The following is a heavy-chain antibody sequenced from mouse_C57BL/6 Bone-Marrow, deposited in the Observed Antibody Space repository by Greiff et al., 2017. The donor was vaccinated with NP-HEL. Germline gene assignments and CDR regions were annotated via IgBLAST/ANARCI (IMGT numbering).Heavy chain of an antibody. CDR3: ARVLRRGAMDY. Sequence: QVQLQQPGAELVKPGASVKLSCKASGYTFTSYWMHWVKQRPGQGLEWIGMIHPNSGSTNYNEKFKSKATLTVDKSSSTAYMQLSSLTSEDSAVYYCARVLRRGAMDYWGQGTSVTVSS. CDR1: GYTFTSYW. J-gene: IGHJ4*01. D-gene: IGHD1-2*01. V-gene: IGHV1-64*01. CDR2: IHPNSGST.